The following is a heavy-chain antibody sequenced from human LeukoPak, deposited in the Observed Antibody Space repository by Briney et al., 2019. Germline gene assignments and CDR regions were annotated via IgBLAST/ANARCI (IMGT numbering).Heavy chain of an antibody. CDR2: VNPNSGVT. J-gene: IGHJ6*03. CDR1: GYTFTTYD. CDR3: ATVGYCGGDCYSGSSRYYYYMDV. D-gene: IGHD2-21*01. V-gene: IGHV1-8*01. Sequence: ASVKVSCKASGYTFTTYDINRVRQATGQGLEWMGWVNPNSGVTRYAQKFQGRVTMTRNTSISTAYMELSSLRSEDTAVYYCATVGYCGGDCYSGSSRYYYYMDVWGKGTTVTVSS.